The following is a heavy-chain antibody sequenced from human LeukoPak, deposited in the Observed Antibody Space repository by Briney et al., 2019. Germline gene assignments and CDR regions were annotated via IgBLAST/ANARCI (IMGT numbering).Heavy chain of an antibody. CDR3: ARGPYSYLFDY. V-gene: IGHV4-59*08. CDR2: IYYSGST. Sequence: SETLSLTCTVSGGSFSGYLWSWIRQPPGKGLEWIGYIYYSGSTNYNPSLKSRVTISVDTSKNQFSLKLSSVTAADTAVYYCARGPYSYLFDYWGQGTLVTVSS. CDR1: GGSFSGYL. J-gene: IGHJ4*02. D-gene: IGHD5-18*01.